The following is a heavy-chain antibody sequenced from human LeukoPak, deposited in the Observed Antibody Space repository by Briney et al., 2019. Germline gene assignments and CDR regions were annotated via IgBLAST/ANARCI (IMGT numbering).Heavy chain of an antibody. CDR2: INPNSSGT. CDR3: ASLKDCSSTSCYGFDY. Sequence: ASVKVSRKASGYTFTGYYMHWVRQAPGQGLEWMGWINPNSSGTNYAQKFQGRVTMTRDTSISTAYMELSRLRSDDTAVYYCASLKDCSSTSCYGFDYWGQGTLVTVSS. D-gene: IGHD2-2*01. V-gene: IGHV1-2*02. J-gene: IGHJ4*02. CDR1: GYTFTGYY.